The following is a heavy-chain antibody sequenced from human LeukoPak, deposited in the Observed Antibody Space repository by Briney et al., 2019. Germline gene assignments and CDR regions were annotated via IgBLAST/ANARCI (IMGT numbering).Heavy chain of an antibody. D-gene: IGHD5-24*01. J-gene: IGHJ5*02. CDR3: ARDRRDGYNRGNWFDP. CDR1: GGSISSSSYY. V-gene: IGHV4-39*07. CDR2: IYYSGST. Sequence: SETLSLTCTVSGGSISSSSYYWGWIRQPPGKGLEWIGSIYYSGSTYYNPSLKSRVTISVDTSKNQFSLKLSSVTAADTAVYYCARDRRDGYNRGNWFDPWGQGTLVAVSS.